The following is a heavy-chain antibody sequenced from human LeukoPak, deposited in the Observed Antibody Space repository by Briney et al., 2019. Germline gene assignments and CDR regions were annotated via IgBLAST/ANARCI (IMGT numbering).Heavy chain of an antibody. CDR1: GFTFSNYA. Sequence: GGSLRLSCAASGFTFSNYAMNWVRQAPGKGLEWVSLISGSGVNTYYADSVKGRFTISRDNSKNTVSLQMNSVRGEDTAVYYCAKDVRVGGGGMDVWGQGTPVTVSS. CDR2: ISGSGVNT. D-gene: IGHD1-26*01. V-gene: IGHV3-23*01. J-gene: IGHJ6*02. CDR3: AKDVRVGGGGMDV.